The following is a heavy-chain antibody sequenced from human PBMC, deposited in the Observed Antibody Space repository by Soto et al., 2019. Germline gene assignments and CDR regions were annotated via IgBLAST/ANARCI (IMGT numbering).Heavy chain of an antibody. CDR1: GGSFSGYY. Sequence: LQQWGAGLLKPSETLSLTCAVYGGSFSGYYWSWIRQPPGKGLEWIGEKNPSGTTNYTPSLKSRVTMSGDTPKNQFSLKMTSVTAADTAVYYCARGRDGGAAIWGQGTLVTVSS. V-gene: IGHV4-34*01. J-gene: IGHJ4*02. CDR3: ARGRDGGAAI. CDR2: KNPSGTT. D-gene: IGHD4-17*01.